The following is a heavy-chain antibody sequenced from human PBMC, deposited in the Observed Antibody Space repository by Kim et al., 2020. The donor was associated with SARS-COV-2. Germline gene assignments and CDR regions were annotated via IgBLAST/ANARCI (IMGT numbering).Heavy chain of an antibody. Sequence: GSLRLSCAASGFTFSSYAMHWVRQAPGKGLEWVAVISYDGSNKYYADSVKGRFTISRDNSKNTLYLQMNSLRAEDTAVYYCARAHLDYGDDYGGDYFDYWGQGTLVTVSS. CDR3: ARAHLDYGDDYGGDYFDY. CDR2: ISYDGSNK. J-gene: IGHJ4*02. CDR1: GFTFSSYA. D-gene: IGHD4-17*01. V-gene: IGHV3-30*04.